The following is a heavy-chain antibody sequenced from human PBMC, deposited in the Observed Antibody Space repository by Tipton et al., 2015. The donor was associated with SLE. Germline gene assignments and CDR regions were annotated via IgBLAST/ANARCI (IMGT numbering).Heavy chain of an antibody. V-gene: IGHV4-38-2*02. Sequence: TLSLTCTVSAYSITNGYYWGWIRQPPGKGLEWIGYIYYSGSTNYNPSLKSRVTISVDTSKNQFSLKLSSVTAADTAVYYCARERPPPNDFWSGYLFDYWGQGTLVTVSS. CDR1: AYSITNGYY. CDR2: IYYSGST. D-gene: IGHD3-3*01. J-gene: IGHJ4*02. CDR3: ARERPPPNDFWSGYLFDY.